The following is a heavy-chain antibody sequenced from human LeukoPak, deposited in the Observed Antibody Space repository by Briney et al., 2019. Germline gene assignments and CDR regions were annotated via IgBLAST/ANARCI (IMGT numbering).Heavy chain of an antibody. D-gene: IGHD4-17*01. Sequence: GGSLRLSCAASGFTFTSYSMNWVRQAPGKGLEWVSSISSSSNYIYYADSVKGRFTISRDNAKNSLYLQMNSLRAEDTAVYYCAGRPHGDHPYFDYWGQGTLVTVSP. CDR3: AGRPHGDHPYFDY. CDR1: GFTFTSYS. J-gene: IGHJ4*02. CDR2: ISSSSNYI. V-gene: IGHV3-21*01.